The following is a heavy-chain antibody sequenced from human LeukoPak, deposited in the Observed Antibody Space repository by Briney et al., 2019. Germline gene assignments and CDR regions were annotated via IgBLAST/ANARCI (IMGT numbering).Heavy chain of an antibody. V-gene: IGHV4-34*01. J-gene: IGHJ4*02. CDR2: INHSGST. CDR1: GFTFSSYW. D-gene: IGHD1-26*01. CDR3: ARDREGFDY. Sequence: GSLRLSCAASGFTFSSYWMSWIRQPPGKGLEWIGEINHSGSTNYNPSLRSRVTISVDTSKNQFSLKLSSVTAADTAVYYCARDREGFDYWGQGTLVTVSS.